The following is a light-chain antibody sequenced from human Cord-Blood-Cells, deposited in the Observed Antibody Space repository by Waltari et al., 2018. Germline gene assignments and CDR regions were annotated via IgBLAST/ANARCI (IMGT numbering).Light chain of an antibody. CDR3: QQYNNWPPWT. CDR2: GAS. CDR1: QSVSSN. V-gene: IGKV3-15*01. J-gene: IGKJ1*01. Sequence: ELVMTQSPATPSVSPGERATLSCRASQSVSSNLAWYQQKPGQAPRLLIYGASTRATGIPGRFSGSGSGTEFTLTISSLQSEDFAVYYCQQYNNWPPWTFGQGTKVEIK.